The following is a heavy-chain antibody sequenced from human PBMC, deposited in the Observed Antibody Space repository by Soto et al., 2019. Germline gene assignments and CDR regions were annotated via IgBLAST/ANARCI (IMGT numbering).Heavy chain of an antibody. CDR2: MNPESRNT. CDR1: GYTFTSYD. CDR3: ARFVRHQLPTIDF. D-gene: IGHD2-2*01. J-gene: IGHJ4*02. V-gene: IGHV1-8*01. Sequence: ASVKVSCKASGYTFTSYDINWVRQAAGQGLEWMGWMNPESRNTGYAQKFQGRVTMTRDTSISTAYMELSSLTSEDTAVYYCARFVRHQLPTIDFWGQGTLVTVSS.